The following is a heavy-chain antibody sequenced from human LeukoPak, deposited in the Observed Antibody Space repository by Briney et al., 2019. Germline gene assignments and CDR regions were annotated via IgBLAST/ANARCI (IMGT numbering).Heavy chain of an antibody. J-gene: IGHJ5*02. CDR1: GGSISSYY. CDR3: ARDLRVRGVSP. Sequence: SETLSLTCTVSGGSISSYYWSWIRQPPGKGLEWIGYIYYSGSTNYNPSLKSRVTISVDTSKNQFSLKLSSVTAANTAVYYCARDLRVRGVSPWGQGTLVTVSS. V-gene: IGHV4-59*01. CDR2: IYYSGST. D-gene: IGHD3-10*01.